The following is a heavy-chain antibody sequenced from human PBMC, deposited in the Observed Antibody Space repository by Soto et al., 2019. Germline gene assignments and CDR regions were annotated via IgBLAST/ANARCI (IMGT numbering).Heavy chain of an antibody. CDR2: IYNSGST. CDR1: GASISSYY. V-gene: IGHV4-59*01. CDR3: ARGTPGHGCTYGYGYFDY. Sequence: LETLPLTCPVSGASISSYYCSWIRQPPGKGLEWIGYIYNSGSTSYNPSLKSRVTISVDTSKNQFSLKLSSVTAADTAVYYCARGTPGHGCTYGYGYFDYWGQGSRVTVSS. J-gene: IGHJ4*02. D-gene: IGHD5-18*01.